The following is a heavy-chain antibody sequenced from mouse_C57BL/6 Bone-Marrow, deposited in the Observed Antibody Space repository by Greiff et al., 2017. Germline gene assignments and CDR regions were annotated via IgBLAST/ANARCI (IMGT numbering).Heavy chain of an antibody. D-gene: IGHD2-1*01. Sequence: VQLQQPGAELVKPGASVKLSCKASGYTFTSYWMHWVKQRPGQGLEWIGIIHPNSGTTNYNQQFKDKATLTVDKSSSTAYMQLSSLTSEDSAVYSWARDLFCYCNYGYAYGGRGTRVTVTA. CDR1: GYTFTSYW. CDR2: IHPNSGTT. CDR3: ARDLFCYCNYGYAY. V-gene: IGHV1-64*01. J-gene: IGHJ3*01.